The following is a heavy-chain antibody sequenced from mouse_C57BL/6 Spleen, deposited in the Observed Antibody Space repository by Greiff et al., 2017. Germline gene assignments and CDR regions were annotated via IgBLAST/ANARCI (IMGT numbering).Heavy chain of an antibody. CDR2: ISDGGSYT. Sequence: EVKLQESGGGLVKPGGSLKLSCAASGFTFSSYAMSWVRQTPEKRLEWVATISDGGSYTYYPDNVKGRFTISRDNAKNNLYLQMSHLKSEDTAMYYCAREETVVAFDYWGQGTTLTVSS. V-gene: IGHV5-4*01. D-gene: IGHD1-1*01. CDR3: AREETVVAFDY. J-gene: IGHJ2*01. CDR1: GFTFSSYA.